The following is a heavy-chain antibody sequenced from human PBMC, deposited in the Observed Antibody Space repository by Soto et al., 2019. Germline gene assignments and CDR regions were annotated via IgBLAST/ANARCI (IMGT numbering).Heavy chain of an antibody. D-gene: IGHD3-9*01. CDR2: IYPGDSDT. CDR1: GYSFSSYW. J-gene: IGHJ3*02. Sequence: PGEYLKISCKGSGYSFSSYWIGWVRQMPGKGLEWMGIIYPGDSDTRYSPSFQGQVTISADKSISTAYLQWRRLKASDTAMYYCARAAHSDILTGPDAFDIWGQGTMVTVSS. CDR3: ARAAHSDILTGPDAFDI. V-gene: IGHV5-51*01.